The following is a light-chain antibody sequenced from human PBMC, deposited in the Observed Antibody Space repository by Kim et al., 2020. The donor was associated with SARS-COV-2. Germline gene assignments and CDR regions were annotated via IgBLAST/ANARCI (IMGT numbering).Light chain of an antibody. CDR3: QAWDSNTGVV. J-gene: IGLJ2*01. CDR1: KLGDKY. Sequence: VSPGQTASITCSGDKLGDKYVCWYQQKPGQSPVLVIYYNSQRPSGIPERFSGSNSGNTATLTISGTQAMDEADYYCQAWDSNTGVVFGGGTKLTVL. V-gene: IGLV3-1*01. CDR2: YNS.